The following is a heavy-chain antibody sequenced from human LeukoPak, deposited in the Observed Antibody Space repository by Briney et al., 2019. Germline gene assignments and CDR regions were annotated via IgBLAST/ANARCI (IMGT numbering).Heavy chain of an antibody. CDR1: GYTFTGYY. V-gene: IGHV1-2*02. J-gene: IGHJ4*02. CDR3: AREGYCSSTSCYYFGY. Sequence: ASVKVSCKASGYTFTGYYMHWVRQAPGQGLEWMGWINPNSGGTNYAQKFQGGVTMTRDTSISTAYMELSRLRSDDTAVYYCAREGYCSSTSCYYFGYWGQGTLVTVSS. D-gene: IGHD2-2*01. CDR2: INPNSGGT.